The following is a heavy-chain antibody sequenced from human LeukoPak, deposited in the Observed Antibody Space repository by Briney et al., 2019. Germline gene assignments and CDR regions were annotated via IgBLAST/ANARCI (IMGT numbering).Heavy chain of an antibody. V-gene: IGHV3-30*03. J-gene: IGHJ4*02. CDR3: ARVYQDFFDY. CDR1: GFTFSSYG. CDR2: ISYDGSNK. D-gene: IGHD2-2*01. Sequence: GGSLRLSCAASGFTFSSYGMHWVRQAPGKGLEWVAVISYDGSNKYYADSVKGRFTISRDNSKNTLYLQMNSLRAEDTAVYYCARVYQDFFDYWGQGTLVTVSS.